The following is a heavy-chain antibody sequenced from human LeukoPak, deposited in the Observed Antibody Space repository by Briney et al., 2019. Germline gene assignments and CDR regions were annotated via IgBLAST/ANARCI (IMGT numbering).Heavy chain of an antibody. V-gene: IGHV3-7*03. D-gene: IGHD2-15*01. Sequence: GGSLRLSCAASGFTFSSYWMSWVRQAPGKGLEWVVNIKQDGSEKYYVDSVKGRFTISRDNAKNSLYLQMYSLRADDTAVYYCARAPRYCSGGTCLLARFDYWGQGTLLTVSS. CDR2: IKQDGSEK. J-gene: IGHJ4*02. CDR3: ARAPRYCSGGTCLLARFDY. CDR1: GFTFSSYW.